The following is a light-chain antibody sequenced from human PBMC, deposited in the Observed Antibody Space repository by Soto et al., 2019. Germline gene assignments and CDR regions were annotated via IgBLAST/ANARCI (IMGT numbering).Light chain of an antibody. J-gene: IGKJ2*01. CDR1: QSLVHSDGNTY. CDR2: KVS. Sequence: DIVLTQAPLSSPVTLGQPASISCRSSQSLVHSDGNTYLSWLQQRPGQPPRLLIYKVSNRFSGGPDRFIGSGALTEFTLTISRVEAEDVGVYYCMQATQYRPYTFGQGTKLEIK. CDR3: MQATQYRPYT. V-gene: IGKV2-24*01.